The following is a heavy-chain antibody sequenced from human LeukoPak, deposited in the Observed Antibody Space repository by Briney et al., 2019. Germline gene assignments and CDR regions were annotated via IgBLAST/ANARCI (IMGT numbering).Heavy chain of an antibody. D-gene: IGHD1-14*01. CDR3: VRDGYKAFDI. CDR1: GFTFSTYN. Sequence: GGSLRLSCAASGFTFSTYNMNWVRQAPGKGREWVSGINWNGGSTGYADSVKGRFTISRDNAKNSLYLQMNSLRAEDTALYYCVRDGYKAFDIWGQGTMVTVSS. J-gene: IGHJ3*02. V-gene: IGHV3-20*04. CDR2: INWNGGST.